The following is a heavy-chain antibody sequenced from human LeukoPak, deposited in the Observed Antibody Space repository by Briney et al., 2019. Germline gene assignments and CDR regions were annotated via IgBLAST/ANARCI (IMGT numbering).Heavy chain of an antibody. CDR2: ISYDGSNE. CDR3: ARDRLWATTPYYFDF. V-gene: IGHV3-30*04. D-gene: IGHD5-24*01. CDR1: GFSFSSFA. Sequence: GGSLRLSCAASGFSFSSFAMHWVRQAPVKGLEWVALISYDGSNEYYADSVKGRFTISRDNSKNTLYLQMNSLRAEDTAVYYCARDRLWATTPYYFDFWGQGTLVTVSS. J-gene: IGHJ4*02.